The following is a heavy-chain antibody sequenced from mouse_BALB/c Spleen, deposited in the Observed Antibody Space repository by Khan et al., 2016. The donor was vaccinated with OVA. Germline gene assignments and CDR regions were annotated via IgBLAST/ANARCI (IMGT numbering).Heavy chain of an antibody. D-gene: IGHD2-1*01. V-gene: IGHV1S132*01. CDR2: IFPGTGTT. CDR1: GYTFTSYW. J-gene: IGHJ3*01. CDR3: ARGYFGNYEFVY. Sequence: QVQLQQSGAELVKPGASVKLSCKTSGYTFTSYWIQWVKQRPGQGLGWIGQIFPGTGTTYYNENFKGKATLTVDTYSSTAYLQLSSLTSEDSAVYFCARGYFGNYEFVYWGQGTLVTVS.